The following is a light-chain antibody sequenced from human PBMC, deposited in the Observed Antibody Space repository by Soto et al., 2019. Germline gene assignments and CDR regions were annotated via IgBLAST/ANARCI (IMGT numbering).Light chain of an antibody. CDR1: QSLVNSDRNTY. V-gene: IGKV2-24*01. CDR3: IPATQFSYT. Sequence: DIVMTQTPLSSPVTLGQPASISCRSSQSLVNSDRNTYLSWLQQRAGQPPRLLIYKVSNRFSEVPDRFSGSGAGTNFTLKISRVEADDCSVYYSIPATQFSYTFGQGTKLEIK. CDR2: KVS. J-gene: IGKJ2*01.